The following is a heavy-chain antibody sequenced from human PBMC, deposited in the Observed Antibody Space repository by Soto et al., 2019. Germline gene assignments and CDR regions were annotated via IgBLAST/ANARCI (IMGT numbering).Heavy chain of an antibody. Sequence: HRGGSLRLSCAASGFTFSSHGMHWVRQAPGKGLEWVAVIWYDGSNKYYADSVKGRFTISRDNSKNTLYLQMNSLRAEDTAVYYCARVLGITGTLDYWGQGTLVTVSS. CDR3: ARVLGITGTLDY. D-gene: IGHD1-20*01. V-gene: IGHV3-33*01. CDR2: IWYDGSNK. CDR1: GFTFSSHG. J-gene: IGHJ4*02.